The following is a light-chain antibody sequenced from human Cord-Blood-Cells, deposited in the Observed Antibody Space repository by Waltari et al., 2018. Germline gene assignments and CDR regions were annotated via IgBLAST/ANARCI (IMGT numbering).Light chain of an antibody. J-gene: IGKJ4*01. CDR2: GAS. CDR3: QQYGSSPR. Sequence: EIVLTQSPGTLSLSPGERATLSYRASQSVSSSYLAWYQQKPGQAPRILIYGASSRATGIPDRVSGSGSGTEFTLTISRREPEDFAGYYCQQYGSSPRFGGGTKVEI. CDR1: QSVSSSY. V-gene: IGKV3-20*01.